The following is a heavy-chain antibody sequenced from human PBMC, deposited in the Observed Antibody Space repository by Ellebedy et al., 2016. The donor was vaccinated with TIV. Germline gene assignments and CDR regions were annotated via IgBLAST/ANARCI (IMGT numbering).Heavy chain of an antibody. J-gene: IGHJ6*02. V-gene: IGHV1-3*04. CDR3: ATREWQDPMDV. CDR2: INTGNDNT. CDR1: GFTFTTYG. D-gene: IGHD3-3*01. Sequence: ASVKVSXXTSGFTFTTYGFSWVRQAPGQGLEWMGWINTGNDNTKYSQKLQGRVTITRDYMELSGLMSEDTAVYYCATREWQDPMDVWGQGTTVTVSS.